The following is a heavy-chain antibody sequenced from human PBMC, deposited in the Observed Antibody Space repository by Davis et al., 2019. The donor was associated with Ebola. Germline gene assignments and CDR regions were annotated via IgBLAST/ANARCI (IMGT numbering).Heavy chain of an antibody. V-gene: IGHV1-18*01. CDR1: GYTFTSYG. D-gene: IGHD3-3*01. CDR2: ISAYNGNT. J-gene: IGHJ5*02. Sequence: ASVKVSCKASGYTFTSYGISWVRQAPGQGLEWMGWISAYNGNTNYAQKLQGRVTMTTDTSTSTAYMELRSLRSDDTAVYYCARGQALQFLEWLSPGPNWFDPWGQGTLVTVSS. CDR3: ARGQALQFLEWLSPGPNWFDP.